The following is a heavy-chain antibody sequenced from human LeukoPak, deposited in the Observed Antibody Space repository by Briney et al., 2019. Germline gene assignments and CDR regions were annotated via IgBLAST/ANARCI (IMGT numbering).Heavy chain of an antibody. CDR2: ISSSSSTI. V-gene: IGHV3-48*01. D-gene: IGHD6-13*01. CDR1: GFTFRSCS. J-gene: IGHJ4*02. Sequence: GGSLRLSCAASGFTFRSCSMNWVRQARGKGLEWVSYISSSSSTIYYADSVKGRFTISRDNAKNSLYLQMNRLRAEDTAVYYCAREMSISSSWYEAYDYWGQGTLVTVSS. CDR3: AREMSISSSWYEAYDY.